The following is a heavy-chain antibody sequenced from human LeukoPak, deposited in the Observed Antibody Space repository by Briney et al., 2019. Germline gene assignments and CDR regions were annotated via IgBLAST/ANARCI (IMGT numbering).Heavy chain of an antibody. CDR3: ARQEVIPYFDY. Sequence: SETLSLTCTVSGGSISSGGYYWSWIRQHPGKGLEWIGYIYYSGSTYYNPSLKSRVTISVDTSKNQFSLKLSSVTAADTAVYYCARQEVIPYFDYWGQGTLVTVSS. CDR1: GGSISSGGYY. CDR2: IYYSGST. J-gene: IGHJ4*02. D-gene: IGHD2-21*01. V-gene: IGHV4-31*03.